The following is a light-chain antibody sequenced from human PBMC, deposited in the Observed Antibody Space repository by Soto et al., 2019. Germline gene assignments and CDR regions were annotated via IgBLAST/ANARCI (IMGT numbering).Light chain of an antibody. V-gene: IGLV2-23*01. J-gene: IGLJ1*01. Sequence: QSALTQPVSVSGSPGQSITISCTGTSSDVGGFNLVSWYQQHPGKAPKLMIYEGSERPSGVSDRFSGSKSGNTASLTISGLQAADEADYYCCSYAGSSTYVFGTGTKLTVI. CDR2: EGS. CDR1: SSDVGGFNL. CDR3: CSYAGSSTYV.